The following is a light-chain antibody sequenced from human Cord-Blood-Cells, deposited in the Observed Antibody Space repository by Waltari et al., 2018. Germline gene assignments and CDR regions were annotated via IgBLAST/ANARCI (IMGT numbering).Light chain of an antibody. CDR2: AAS. Sequence: DIQMTQSPSSLSASVGDRVTITCRASQSISIYLNWYQQQPGKAPKLLIYAASSLQSGVPSRFSGSGSGTDSTLTISSLQPEDFATYYCQQSYSTPYTFGQGTKLEIK. CDR3: QQSYSTPYT. V-gene: IGKV1-39*01. CDR1: QSISIY. J-gene: IGKJ2*01.